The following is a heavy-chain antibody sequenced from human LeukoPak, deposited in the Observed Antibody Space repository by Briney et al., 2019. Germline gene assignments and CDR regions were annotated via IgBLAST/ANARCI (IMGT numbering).Heavy chain of an antibody. D-gene: IGHD3-22*01. V-gene: IGHV3-66*01. CDR2: IYSGGST. Sequence: GGSLRLSCAASGFTFSSYEMNWVRQAPGKGLEWVSVIYSGGSTYYADSVKGRFTISRDNSKNTLYLQMNSLRAEDTAVYYRARAGITYYYDSSGAQDAFDIWGQGTMVTVSS. J-gene: IGHJ3*02. CDR1: GFTFSSYE. CDR3: ARAGITYYYDSSGAQDAFDI.